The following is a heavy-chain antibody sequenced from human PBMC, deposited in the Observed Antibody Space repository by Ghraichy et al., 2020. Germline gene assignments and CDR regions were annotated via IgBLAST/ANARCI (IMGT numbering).Heavy chain of an antibody. D-gene: IGHD6-19*01. J-gene: IGHJ6*02. CDR2: ISWNSGSI. Sequence: GGSLRLSCAASGFTFDDYAMHWVRQAPGKGLEWVSGISWNSGSIGYADSVKGRFTISRDNAKNSLYLQMNSLRAEDTALYYCAKDINSYSSGWYNNLNYYYYYGMDVWGQGTTVTVSS. CDR1: GFTFDDYA. V-gene: IGHV3-9*01. CDR3: AKDINSYSSGWYNNLNYYYYYGMDV.